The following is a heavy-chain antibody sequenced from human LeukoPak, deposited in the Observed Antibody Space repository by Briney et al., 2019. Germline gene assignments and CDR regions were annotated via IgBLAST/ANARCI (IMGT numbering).Heavy chain of an antibody. D-gene: IGHD6-19*01. CDR3: ARDHSSGWYGY. Sequence: GGSLRLSCAASGFTFSSYSMNWVRQAPGKGLEWVSSISSSSSYVYYADLVKGRFTIYRDNAKNSLYLQMNSLRAEDTAVYYCARDHSSGWYGYWGQGTLVTVSS. V-gene: IGHV3-21*01. J-gene: IGHJ4*02. CDR1: GFTFSSYS. CDR2: ISSSSSYV.